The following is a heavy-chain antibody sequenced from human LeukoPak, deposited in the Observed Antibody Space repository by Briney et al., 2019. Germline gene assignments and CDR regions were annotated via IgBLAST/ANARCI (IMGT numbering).Heavy chain of an antibody. CDR2: VFYSGST. CDR3: ARHRGSSWNYFDY. CDR1: GGSISSYY. D-gene: IGHD6-13*01. V-gene: IGHV4-59*08. J-gene: IGHJ4*02. Sequence: ETLSLTCSVSGGSISSYYWSWIRQPPGKELEWIGYVFYSGSTSYNPSLKSRVTISVDTSKNQFSLKLTSVTAADTAAYYCARHRGSSWNYFDYWGQGTLVTVSS.